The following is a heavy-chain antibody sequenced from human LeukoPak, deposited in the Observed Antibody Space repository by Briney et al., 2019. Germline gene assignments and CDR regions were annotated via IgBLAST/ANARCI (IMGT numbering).Heavy chain of an antibody. CDR2: IGTKGDT. CDR1: GLSFSSYD. Sequence: GGSLRLSCAASGLSFSSYDMHWVRQATGKGLEWVSAIGTKGDTYYSDSVRGRFTISRENGKNSLYLQMNSLRAGDTAVYYCAREMSDAVTWGWYFDLWGRGTLVTVSS. J-gene: IGHJ2*01. V-gene: IGHV3-13*01. D-gene: IGHD4-17*01. CDR3: AREMSDAVTWGWYFDL.